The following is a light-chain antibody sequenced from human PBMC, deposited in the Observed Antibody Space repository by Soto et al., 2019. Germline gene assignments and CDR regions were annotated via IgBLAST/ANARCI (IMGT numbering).Light chain of an antibody. CDR1: QSVSSY. J-gene: IGKJ4*01. V-gene: IGKV3-11*01. Sequence: IVLTHSPATLSLSPWERATLSCRASQSVSSYLAWYQQKPGQAPRLLIYDASNRATGIPARFSGSGSGTDFTLTISSLEPEDFAVYYCQQRSNWLNFGGGTKVDIK. CDR3: QQRSNWLN. CDR2: DAS.